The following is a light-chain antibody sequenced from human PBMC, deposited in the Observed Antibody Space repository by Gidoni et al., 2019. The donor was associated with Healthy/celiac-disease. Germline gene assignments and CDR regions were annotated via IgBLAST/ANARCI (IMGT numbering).Light chain of an antibody. Sequence: DSVITQSPLPLPVTPGEPAPIACRSSQSLLHSNGYNYLDWYLQKPGQSPQLLIYLGSNRAAGVPERFSGSGAGTDFTMKISRVEAEDVGVYYCMQDLQTLTFXEXTKVXIK. V-gene: IGKV2-28*01. CDR1: QSLLHSNGYNY. J-gene: IGKJ4*01. CDR3: MQDLQTLT. CDR2: LGS.